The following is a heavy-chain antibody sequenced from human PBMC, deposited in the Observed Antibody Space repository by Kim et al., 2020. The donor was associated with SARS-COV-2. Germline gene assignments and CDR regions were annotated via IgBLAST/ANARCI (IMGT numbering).Heavy chain of an antibody. D-gene: IGHD6-13*01. CDR2: INAGNGNS. V-gene: IGHV1-3*01. CDR1: GYTFTTYT. Sequence: ASVKVSCKASGYTFTTYTIHWVRQAPGQRLEWMGCINAGNGNSKYSQNFQGRVTITRDTSASTAYMELSSLTFEDTTLYYWAREQSSSSWHLIHWGQGTLVTVSS. CDR3: AREQSSSSWHLIH. J-gene: IGHJ4*02.